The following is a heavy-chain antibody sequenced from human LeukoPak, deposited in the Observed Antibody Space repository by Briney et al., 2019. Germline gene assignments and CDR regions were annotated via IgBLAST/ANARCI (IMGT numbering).Heavy chain of an antibody. Sequence: GGSLRLSCAASGFTFSNAWMSWVRQAPGKGLEWVGRIKSNTDGGTTDYAAPVKGRFTISRDDSKNTLYLQMNSLKTEDTAVYFCTTDPTLAYCGGDCLGYWGQGTLVTVSS. J-gene: IGHJ4*02. CDR3: TTDPTLAYCGGDCLGY. CDR1: GFTFSNAW. V-gene: IGHV3-15*01. D-gene: IGHD2-21*01. CDR2: IKSNTDGGTT.